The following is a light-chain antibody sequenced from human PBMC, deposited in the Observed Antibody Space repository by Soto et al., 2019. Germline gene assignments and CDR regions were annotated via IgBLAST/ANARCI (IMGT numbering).Light chain of an antibody. J-gene: IGKJ1*01. Sequence: EIVITQSPATLSVSPGEGATLSCRASQSVSSKLAWYQQKPGQAPRLLIYGASTRATGIPARFSGSGSGTEFTLTISSLQSEDFAVYYCQQYNNWPPTWTFGQGTKVDIK. CDR3: QQYNNWPPTWT. V-gene: IGKV3-15*01. CDR2: GAS. CDR1: QSVSSK.